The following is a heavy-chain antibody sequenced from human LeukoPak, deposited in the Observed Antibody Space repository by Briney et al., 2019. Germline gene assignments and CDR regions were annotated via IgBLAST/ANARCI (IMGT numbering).Heavy chain of an antibody. CDR3: AKCLWYGDDY. CDR2: ISGSGGST. D-gene: IGHD4-17*01. CDR1: GFTFSSYA. Sequence: PGGSLRLSCAASGFTFSSYAMSWVRQAPGKGLEWVSAISGSGGSTYYADSVKGRFTISGDNSKNMLYLQMNSLRAEDTAVYYCAKCLWYGDDYWGQGTLVTVSS. J-gene: IGHJ4*02. V-gene: IGHV3-23*01.